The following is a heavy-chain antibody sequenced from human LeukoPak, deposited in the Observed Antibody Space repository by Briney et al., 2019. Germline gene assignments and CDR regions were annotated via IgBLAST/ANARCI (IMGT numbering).Heavy chain of an antibody. CDR3: ARDTSIAAAVTAYVLDY. V-gene: IGHV3-33*01. CDR2: IWYDGSKK. Sequence: GRSLRLSCAASGISFSNYGMHWVRQAPGKGLEWVAIIWYDGSKKDYADSVKGRFIISRDNSKNTLYLQMDSLRAEDTAVYYCARDTSIAAAVTAYVLDYWGQGTLVTVSS. D-gene: IGHD6-13*01. J-gene: IGHJ4*02. CDR1: GISFSNYG.